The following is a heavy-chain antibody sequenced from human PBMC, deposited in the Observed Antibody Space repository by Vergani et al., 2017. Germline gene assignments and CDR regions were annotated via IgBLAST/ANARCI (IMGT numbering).Heavy chain of an antibody. CDR2: IIPILGIA. CDR1: GGTFSSYT. CDR3: ASXVTEYGSGPYGMDV. Sequence: QVQLVQSGAEVKKPGSSVKVSCKASGGTFSSYTISWVRQAPGQGLEWMGRIIPILGIANYAQKFQGRVTITADKSTSTAYMELSSLRSEDTAVYYCASXVTEYGSGPYGMDVWSQGTTVTVSS. V-gene: IGHV1-69*02. D-gene: IGHD3-10*01. J-gene: IGHJ6*02.